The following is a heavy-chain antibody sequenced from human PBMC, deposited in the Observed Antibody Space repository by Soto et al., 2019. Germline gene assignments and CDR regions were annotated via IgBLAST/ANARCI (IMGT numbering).Heavy chain of an antibody. V-gene: IGHV3-30*18. Sequence: QVQLVESGGGVVQPGRSLRLSCAASGFTFSSYGMHWVRQAPGKGLEWVAVISYDGSNKYYADSVKGRFTISRDNSKNTLDLKMNSLRAEDTAVYYCAKGHIVVVVNDAFDLWGQGTMVTVSS. J-gene: IGHJ3*01. CDR3: AKGHIVVVVNDAFDL. D-gene: IGHD2-15*01. CDR2: ISYDGSNK. CDR1: GFTFSSYG.